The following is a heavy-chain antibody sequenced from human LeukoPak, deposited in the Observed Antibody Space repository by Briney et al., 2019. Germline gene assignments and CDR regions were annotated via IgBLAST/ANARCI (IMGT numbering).Heavy chain of an antibody. V-gene: IGHV4-34*01. J-gene: IGHJ5*02. Sequence: PSETLSLTCAVYGGSFSGYYWSWVRQPPGKGLEWIGEINHSGSTNYNPSLTSRVTISVDTSKNQFSLKLSSVTAADTAVYYCARLGHDFWSGYTPSYNWFDPWGQGTLVTVSS. D-gene: IGHD3-3*01. CDR2: INHSGST. CDR3: ARLGHDFWSGYTPSYNWFDP. CDR1: GGSFSGYY.